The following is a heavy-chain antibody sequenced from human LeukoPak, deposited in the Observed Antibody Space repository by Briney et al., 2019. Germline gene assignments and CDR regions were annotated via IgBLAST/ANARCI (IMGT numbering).Heavy chain of an antibody. CDR2: IYSGGST. CDR1: GFTVSSNY. J-gene: IGHJ4*02. D-gene: IGHD5-12*01. V-gene: IGHV3-53*01. CDR3: AREGYSGYDFDY. Sequence: GGSLRLSCAASGFTVSSNYMSWVRQAPGKGLEWVSVIYSGGSTYYADSVKGRFTISRDNSKNTLYLQMNSLRVEDTAVYYCAREGYSGYDFDYWGQGTLVTVSS.